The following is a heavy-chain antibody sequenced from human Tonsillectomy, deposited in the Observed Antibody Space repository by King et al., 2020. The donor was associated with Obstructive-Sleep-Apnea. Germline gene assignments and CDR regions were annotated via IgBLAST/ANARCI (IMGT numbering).Heavy chain of an antibody. D-gene: IGHD3-10*01. CDR2: IKQDGSEK. V-gene: IGHV3-7*01. CDR1: GFTFSSYW. J-gene: IGHJ4*02. CDR3: ARVLLWFGEVTY. Sequence: DVQLVESGGALVQPGGSLRLSCATSGFTFSSYWMTWVRQAPGKGLEWVANIKQDGSEKYYAESVKGRFIISRDNAQNSLYLQMDSLGAGDTAVYYCARVLLWFGEVTYWGQGTLVTVSS.